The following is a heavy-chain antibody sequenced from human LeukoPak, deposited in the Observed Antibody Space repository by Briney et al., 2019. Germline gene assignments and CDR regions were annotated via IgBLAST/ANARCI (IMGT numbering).Heavy chain of an antibody. CDR1: GYTFTGYY. Sequence: GASVKVSCKASGYTFTGYYVYWVRQAPGQGLEWMGWINPNSGATSYAQKFQGRVTTTRDTSISTAYMELSGLRSDDTAVYYCARLDYGDYPYWGQGTLVTVSS. CDR3: ARLDYGDYPY. J-gene: IGHJ4*02. CDR2: INPNSGAT. V-gene: IGHV1-2*02. D-gene: IGHD4-17*01.